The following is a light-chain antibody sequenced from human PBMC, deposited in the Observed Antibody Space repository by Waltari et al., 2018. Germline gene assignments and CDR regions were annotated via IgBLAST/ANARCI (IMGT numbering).Light chain of an antibody. CDR2: AVT. J-gene: IGLJ2*01. CDR1: TSDVGHYTL. CDR3: HSHATSITSVI. Sequence: QSALTQPASVSGSPGQSITISCTGTTSDVGHYTLVSWYQQHPGKAPKLIIYAVTKRPSGVSNRFSGSKSGNTASLTISGLQADDEADYYCHSHATSITSVIFGGGTKLTVI. V-gene: IGLV2-23*02.